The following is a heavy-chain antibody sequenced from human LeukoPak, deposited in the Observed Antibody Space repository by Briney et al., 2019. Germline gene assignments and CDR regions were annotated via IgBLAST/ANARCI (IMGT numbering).Heavy chain of an antibody. CDR3: ARARYDFWSGYYTQYDAFDI. V-gene: IGHV4-59*01. Sequence: PSETLSLTCTVSGGSISSYYWSWIRQPPGKGLEWIGYIYYSGSTNYNPSLKSRVTISVDTSKNQFSLKLSSVTAADTAVYYCARARYDFWSGYYTQYDAFDIWGQGTMVTVSS. D-gene: IGHD3-3*01. CDR1: GGSISSYY. CDR2: IYYSGST. J-gene: IGHJ3*02.